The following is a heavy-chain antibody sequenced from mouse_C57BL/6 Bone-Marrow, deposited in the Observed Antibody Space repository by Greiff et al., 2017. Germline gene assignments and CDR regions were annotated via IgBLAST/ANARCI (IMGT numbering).Heavy chain of an antibody. CDR3: ATGDY. Sequence: QVQLQQPGAELVKPGASVKLSCKASGYTFTSYWMQWVKQRPGQGLEWIGEIDPSDSYTNYNQKFKGKATLTVDTPSSTAYMQLSSLTSEDSAVYYCATGDYWGQGTTLTVSS. CDR2: IDPSDSYT. J-gene: IGHJ2*01. CDR1: GYTFTSYW. V-gene: IGHV1-50*01.